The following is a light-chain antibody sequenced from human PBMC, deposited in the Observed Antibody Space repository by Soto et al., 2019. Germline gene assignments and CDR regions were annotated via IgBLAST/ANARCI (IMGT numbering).Light chain of an antibody. Sequence: DVVMTQSPLSLPVTLGQPASISCRSRLQRPGQSPRRLIYKVSNWDSGVPDRFSGSGSGTDFTLKIIRVEADDVGVYYCMQGTRWPLTVGGGTKVEIK. CDR3: MQGTRWPLT. CDR2: KVS. J-gene: IGKJ4*01. V-gene: IGKV2D-30*01. CDR1: L.